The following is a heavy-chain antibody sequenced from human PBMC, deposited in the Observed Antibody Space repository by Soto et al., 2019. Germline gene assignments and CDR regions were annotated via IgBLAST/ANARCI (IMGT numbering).Heavy chain of an antibody. Sequence: QVQLEESGGGVVQPGRSLRLSCEASGFTFNTYSMHWVRQPPGKGLEWLAAIWYDGTQKYYADSVKGRFIISKDNSKKTLYLEMNSPRAGDTAVYYCARAGGTTVTGLWHFDSWGQGTLVTVSS. D-gene: IGHD4-17*01. V-gene: IGHV3-33*01. CDR1: GFTFNTYS. J-gene: IGHJ4*02. CDR2: IWYDGTQK. CDR3: ARAGGTTVTGLWHFDS.